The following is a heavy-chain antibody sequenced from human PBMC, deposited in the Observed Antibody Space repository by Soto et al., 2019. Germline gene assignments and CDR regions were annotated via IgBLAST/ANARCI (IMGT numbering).Heavy chain of an antibody. CDR2: IYHSGST. V-gene: IGHV4-4*02. D-gene: IGHD3-10*01. J-gene: IGHJ5*02. CDR1: GGSISSSNW. CDR3: ASRVYGSGRNWFDP. Sequence: SETLSLTCAVSGGSISSSNWWSWVRQPPGKGLEWIGEIYHSGSTNYNPSLKSRVTISVDKSKNQFSLKLSPVAAADTAVYYCASRVYGSGRNWFDPWGQGTLVTVST.